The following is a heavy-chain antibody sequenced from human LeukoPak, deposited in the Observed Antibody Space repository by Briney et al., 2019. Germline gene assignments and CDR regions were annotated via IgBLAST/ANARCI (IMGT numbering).Heavy chain of an antibody. CDR1: GGSISSSNW. CDR3: ARSPYYYGSGSYCSGKETNGFDY. Sequence: PSETLSLTCAVSGGSISSSNWWSWVRQPPGKGLEWIGEIYHSGSTNYNPSLKSRVTISVDKSKNQFSLKLSSVTAADTAVYYCARSPYYYGSGSYCSGKETNGFDYWGQGTLVTVSS. J-gene: IGHJ4*02. D-gene: IGHD3-10*01. V-gene: IGHV4-4*02. CDR2: IYHSGST.